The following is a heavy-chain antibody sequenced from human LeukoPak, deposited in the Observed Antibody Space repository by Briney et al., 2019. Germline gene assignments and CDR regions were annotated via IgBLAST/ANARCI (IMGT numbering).Heavy chain of an antibody. CDR3: AKDTSIGKYCTNGVCSPFDY. CDR2: ISDSGDYT. V-gene: IGHV3-23*01. D-gene: IGHD2-8*01. CDR1: GFTFSSYA. Sequence: GGSLRLSCAGSGFTFSSYAMSWVRQAPGQGLEWVSVISDSGDYTSYADSVRGRFTISKDNSRNTLYLQMISLRPEDTAVYYCAKDTSIGKYCTNGVCSPFDYWGQGTLVTVSS. J-gene: IGHJ4*02.